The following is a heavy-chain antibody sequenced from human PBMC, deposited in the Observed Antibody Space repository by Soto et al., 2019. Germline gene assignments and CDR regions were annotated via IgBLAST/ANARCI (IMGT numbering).Heavy chain of an antibody. Sequence: GGSLRLSCAASGFTFSSYSMNWVRQAPGKGLEGVSYISSSSSTIYYADSVEGRFTISRDNAKSSLYLQMNSLRAEDTAVYYCARVPLPPTSAWKWGQGTLVTVSS. CDR1: GFTFSSYS. CDR2: ISSSSSTI. D-gene: IGHD1-1*01. J-gene: IGHJ4*02. CDR3: ARVPLPPTSAWK. V-gene: IGHV3-48*01.